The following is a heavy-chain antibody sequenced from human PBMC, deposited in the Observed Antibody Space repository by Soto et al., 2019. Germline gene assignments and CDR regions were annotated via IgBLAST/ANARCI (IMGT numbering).Heavy chain of an antibody. CDR3: ARGLSGFYGFDY. J-gene: IGHJ4*02. CDR2: INSGASAT. CDR1: GFTFSSNW. Sequence: EVQLVESGGGLVQPGGSLRLSCAASGFTFSSNWMHWVRQAPGKGLVWLSRINSGASATDYADSGRGRFTISRDNAKNTLYLQMNSLRAEDTAVYYCARGLSGFYGFDYWGQGTLVTVSS. D-gene: IGHD6-19*01. V-gene: IGHV3-74*01.